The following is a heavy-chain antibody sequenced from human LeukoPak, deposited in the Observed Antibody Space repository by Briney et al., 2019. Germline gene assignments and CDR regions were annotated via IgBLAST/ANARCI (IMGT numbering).Heavy chain of an antibody. Sequence: SETLSLTCTVSGGSISNYYWNWIRQPPGKGREWIGYIYYTGSTNYNPSLKSRVTMSVDTSKNQFSLNLQSVTPEDTAVYYCARNLIPEQLVVNFGDQGTLVTVSS. J-gene: IGHJ4*02. V-gene: IGHV4-59*01. CDR3: ARNLIPEQLVVNF. CDR2: IYYTGST. CDR1: GGSISNYY. D-gene: IGHD6-13*01.